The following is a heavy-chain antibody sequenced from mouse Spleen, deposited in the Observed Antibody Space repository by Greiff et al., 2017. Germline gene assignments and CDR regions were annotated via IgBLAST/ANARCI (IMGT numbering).Heavy chain of an antibody. D-gene: IGHD2-14*01. CDR1: GYTFTSYW. Sequence: LQQPGAELVKPGASVKLSCKASGYTFTSYWMHWVKQRPGQGLEWIGEINPSNGRTNYNEKFKSKATLTVDKSSSTAYMQLSSLTSEDSAVYYCARNRHYFDYWGQGTTLTVSS. CDR3: ARNRHYFDY. J-gene: IGHJ2*01. V-gene: IGHV1S81*02. CDR2: INPSNGRT.